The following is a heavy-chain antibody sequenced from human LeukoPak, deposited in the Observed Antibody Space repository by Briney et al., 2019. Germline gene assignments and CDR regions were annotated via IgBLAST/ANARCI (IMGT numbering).Heavy chain of an antibody. Sequence: SETLSLTCTVSGGSISSYYWSWIRQPAGKGLEWIGRIYTSGSTNYNPSLKSRVTVSVDTSKNQFSLKLSSVTAADTAVYYCARDLYYDGSGSYYPTDWYFDLWGRSTLVTVSS. CDR3: ARDLYYDGSGSYYPTDWYFDL. V-gene: IGHV4-4*07. J-gene: IGHJ2*01. CDR1: GGSISSYY. CDR2: IYTSGST. D-gene: IGHD3-10*01.